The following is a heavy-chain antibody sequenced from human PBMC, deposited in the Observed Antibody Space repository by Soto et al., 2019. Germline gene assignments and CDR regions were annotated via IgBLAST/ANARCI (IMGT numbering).Heavy chain of an antibody. D-gene: IGHD3-10*01. CDR2: IYHSETT. V-gene: IGHV4-59*08. CDR3: ARLGLYSCGSGSCDPGYFD. J-gene: IGHJ4*01. CDR1: GGSIGSYY. Sequence: PSETLSLTCSVSGGSIGSYYWSWIRQPPGKGLEWIGFIYHSETTNYNPSLKSRVTISVDTPKKLFSLKLSSVTAADTAMYYCARLGLYSCGSGSCDPGYFD.